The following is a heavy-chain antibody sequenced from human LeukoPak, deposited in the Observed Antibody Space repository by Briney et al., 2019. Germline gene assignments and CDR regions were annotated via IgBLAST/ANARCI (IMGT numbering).Heavy chain of an antibody. J-gene: IGHJ4*02. V-gene: IGHV4-34*01. CDR3: ARLGYSYGYGGY. D-gene: IGHD5-18*01. CDR2: INHSGST. CDR1: GGSFSGYY. Sequence: PSETLSLTCAVYGGSFSGYYWSWIRQPPGKGLEWIGEINHSGSTNYNPSLTSRVTISVDTSKNQFSLKLSSVTAADTAVYYRARLGYSYGYGGYWGQGTLVTVSS.